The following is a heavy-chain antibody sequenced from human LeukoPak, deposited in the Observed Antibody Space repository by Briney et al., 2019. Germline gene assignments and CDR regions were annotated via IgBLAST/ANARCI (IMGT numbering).Heavy chain of an antibody. CDR3: ARDERPFQEDAFDI. Sequence: SETLSLTCIVSGDSISSGNYYWSWIRQPAGRGLEWIGRIYTSGSTNYNPSLNSRVTISIVTSKNQFSLKLGSVTAADTAVYYCARDERPFQEDAFDIWGQGTMVTVSS. CDR1: GDSISSGNYY. J-gene: IGHJ3*02. CDR2: IYTSGST. V-gene: IGHV4-61*02.